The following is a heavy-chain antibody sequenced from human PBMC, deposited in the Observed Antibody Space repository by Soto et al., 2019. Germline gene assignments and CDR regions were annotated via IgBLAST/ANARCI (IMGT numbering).Heavy chain of an antibody. Sequence: GSLRLSCAASGFTFSSYGMHWVRQAPGKGLEWVAVISYDGSNKYYADSVKGRFTISRDNSKNTLYLQMNSLRAEDTAVYYCAKDRKVPAAEQAYYNYGMDVWGQGT. D-gene: IGHD2-2*01. J-gene: IGHJ6*02. CDR3: AKDRKVPAAEQAYYNYGMDV. CDR2: ISYDGSNK. CDR1: GFTFSSYG. V-gene: IGHV3-30*18.